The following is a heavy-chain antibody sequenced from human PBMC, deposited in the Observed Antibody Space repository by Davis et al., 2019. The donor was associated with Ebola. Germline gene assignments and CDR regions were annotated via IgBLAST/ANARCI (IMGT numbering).Heavy chain of an antibody. D-gene: IGHD6-19*01. Sequence: GESLKISCAASGFTFSSYWMHWVRQAPGKGLVWVSRINPDGSFTDYADSVKGRFTISRDNSKNTLYLQMNSLRAEDTAVYYCAKTPPYTSGWYGSFDNWGQGTLVTVSS. CDR1: GFTFSSYW. CDR3: AKTPPYTSGWYGSFDN. J-gene: IGHJ4*02. CDR2: INPDGSFT. V-gene: IGHV3-74*01.